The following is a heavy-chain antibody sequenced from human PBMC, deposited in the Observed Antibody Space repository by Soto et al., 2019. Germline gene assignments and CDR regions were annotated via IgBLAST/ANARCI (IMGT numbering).Heavy chain of an antibody. Sequence: PSETLSLTCTVCGGSIISGYYYWSWIRQPPGKGLEWIGYIYYSGSTYYNPSLKSRVTISVDTSKNQFSLKLSSVTAADTAVYYCAREVITIFGVVTNKWFDPWGQRNLVAVSS. CDR2: IYYSGST. CDR3: AREVITIFGVVTNKWFDP. V-gene: IGHV4-30-4*01. D-gene: IGHD3-3*01. CDR1: GGSIISGYYY. J-gene: IGHJ5*02.